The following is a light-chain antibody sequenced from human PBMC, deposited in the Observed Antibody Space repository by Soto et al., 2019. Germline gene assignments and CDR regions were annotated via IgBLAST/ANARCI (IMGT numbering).Light chain of an antibody. V-gene: IGLV2-14*01. CDR2: EVS. Sequence: QSVLTQPASVSGSPGQSITISCTGTSSDIGRYNYVSWFQQHPGKVPKLVIFEVSNRPSGISNRFSGSKSGNTASLTISGLQADDEADYYCSSYTSTSSYVFGTGTKVTVL. J-gene: IGLJ1*01. CDR1: SSDIGRYNY. CDR3: SSYTSTSSYV.